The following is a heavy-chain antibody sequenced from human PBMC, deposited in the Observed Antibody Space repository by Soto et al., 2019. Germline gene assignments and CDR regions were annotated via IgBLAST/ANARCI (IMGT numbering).Heavy chain of an antibody. CDR1: GFTFSSYA. CDR3: AKDPPVGYYDSSGYSNY. CDR2: ISGSGGST. V-gene: IGHV3-23*01. Sequence: GGSLRLSCAASGFTFSSYAMSWVRQAPGKGLEWVSAISGSGGSTYYADSVKGRFTISRDNSKNTLYLQMNSLRAEDTAVYYCAKDPPVGYYDSSGYSNYWGQGTLVTVSS. J-gene: IGHJ4*02. D-gene: IGHD3-22*01.